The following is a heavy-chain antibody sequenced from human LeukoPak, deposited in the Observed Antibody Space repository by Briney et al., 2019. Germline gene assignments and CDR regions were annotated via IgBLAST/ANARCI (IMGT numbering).Heavy chain of an antibody. CDR2: INPSGGST. V-gene: IGHV1-46*01. Sequence: GASVKVSCKASGGTFSSYAISWVRQAPGQGLEWMGIINPSGGSTSYAQKFQGRVTMTRDTSTSTVYMELSSLRSEDTAVYYCARVPREVFGVVISDYFDYWGQGTLVTVSS. CDR3: ARVPREVFGVVISDYFDY. J-gene: IGHJ4*02. D-gene: IGHD3-3*01. CDR1: GGTFSSYA.